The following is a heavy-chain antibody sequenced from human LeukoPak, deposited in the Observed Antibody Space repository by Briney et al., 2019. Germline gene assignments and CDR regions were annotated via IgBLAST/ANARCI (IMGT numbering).Heavy chain of an antibody. CDR3: ASSSSGPYYYYYMDV. Sequence: GGSLRLSCAASGCTFSSYSMHWVHQAPGKGLEWVSSISSSSSYIYYADSVKGRFSISRDNAKNSLYLQMNSLRAEDTAVYYCASSSSGPYYYYYMDVWGKGTTVTVSS. V-gene: IGHV3-21*01. CDR1: GCTFSSYS. CDR2: ISSSSSYI. J-gene: IGHJ6*03. D-gene: IGHD6-6*01.